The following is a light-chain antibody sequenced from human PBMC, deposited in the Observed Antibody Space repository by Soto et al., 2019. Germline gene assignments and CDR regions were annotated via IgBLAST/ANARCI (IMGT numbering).Light chain of an antibody. Sequence: QSVLTQPPSVSGAPGQRVTIYCTGSSSDIGAGYDVHWYQQLPGTAPKLLIYGNSNRPSGVPDRFSGSKSGTSASLAITGLQADDEADYYCQSYDNSLSAWVFGGGTKLTVL. CDR1: SSDIGAGYD. J-gene: IGLJ3*02. CDR3: QSYDNSLSAWV. V-gene: IGLV1-40*01. CDR2: GNS.